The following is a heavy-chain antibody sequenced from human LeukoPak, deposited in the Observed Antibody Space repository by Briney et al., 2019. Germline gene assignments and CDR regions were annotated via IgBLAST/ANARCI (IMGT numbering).Heavy chain of an antibody. Sequence: GGSLRLSCAASGFTFSTYNMNWVRQAPGKGLEWVSSISGSSSYIYYADSVKGRFTISRDNAKNSLYLQMNSLRAEDTAVYYCARAWDYYDSSGYYYGTSDYWGQGTLVTVSS. V-gene: IGHV3-21*01. J-gene: IGHJ4*02. CDR3: ARAWDYYDSSGYYYGTSDY. CDR1: GFTFSTYN. CDR2: ISGSSSYI. D-gene: IGHD3-22*01.